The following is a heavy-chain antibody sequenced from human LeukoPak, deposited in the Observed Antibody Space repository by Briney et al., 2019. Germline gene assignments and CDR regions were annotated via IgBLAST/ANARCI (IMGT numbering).Heavy chain of an antibody. J-gene: IGHJ4*02. CDR2: INPSGGST. Sequence: ASVKVSCKASGYTFTSYYMHWVRQAPGQGLEWMGIINPSGGSTSYAQKFQGRVTMTRDMSTSTVYMELSSLRSEDTVVYYCARARYFLGYDSSGWIDYWGQGTLVTVSS. D-gene: IGHD3-22*01. CDR1: GYTFTSYY. V-gene: IGHV1-46*01. CDR3: ARARYFLGYDSSGWIDY.